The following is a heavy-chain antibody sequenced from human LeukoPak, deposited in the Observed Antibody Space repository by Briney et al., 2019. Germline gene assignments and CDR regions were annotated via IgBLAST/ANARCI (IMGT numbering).Heavy chain of an antibody. CDR2: IYSGGGT. J-gene: IGHJ5*02. CDR3: VRCPKADGHTPNTWFDP. V-gene: IGHV3-66*01. Sequence: PGGSLRLSCAASGFTVSSSYLSWVRQAPGKGLELVSVIYSGGGTYYADSAKGRFTISRDNSKNTLYLQMNSLRAEDTAVYYCVRCPKADGHTPNTWFDPWGQGTLVTVSS. CDR1: GFTVSSSY. D-gene: IGHD5-24*01.